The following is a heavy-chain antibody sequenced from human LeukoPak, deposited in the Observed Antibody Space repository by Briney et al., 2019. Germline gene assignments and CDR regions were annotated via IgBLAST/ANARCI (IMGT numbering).Heavy chain of an antibody. CDR2: IYHSGST. V-gene: IGHV4-38-2*02. Sequence: SETLSLTCTVSGYSISSGYYWGWIRQPPGKGLEWIGSIYHSGSTYYNPSLKSRVTISVDTSKNQFSLKLSSVTAADTAVYYCTKQDGDYGDYGLAWYFDLWGRGTLVTVSS. CDR1: GYSISSGYY. J-gene: IGHJ2*01. D-gene: IGHD4-17*01. CDR3: TKQDGDYGDYGLAWYFDL.